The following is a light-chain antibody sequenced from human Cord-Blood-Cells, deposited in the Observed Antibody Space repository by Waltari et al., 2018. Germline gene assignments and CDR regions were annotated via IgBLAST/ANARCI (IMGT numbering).Light chain of an antibody. CDR3: QQYGSSPLT. CDR1: QSVRSSY. J-gene: IGKJ4*01. V-gene: IGKV3-20*01. CDR2: GAS. Sequence: EIVLTQSPGTPSLSPGDTATLYCRASQSVRSSYFAWYQQKPGQAPRLLIYGASSRATGIPDRFSGSGSGTDFTLTISRLEPEDFAVYYCQQYGSSPLTFGGGTKVEIK.